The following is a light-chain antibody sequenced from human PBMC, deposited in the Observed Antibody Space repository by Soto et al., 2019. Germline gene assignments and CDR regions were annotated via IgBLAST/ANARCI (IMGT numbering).Light chain of an antibody. V-gene: IGKV3-20*01. Sequence: EIVLTQSPGTLSLSPGERATLSCRTSQSVSNTYLAWYHQKPGQAPSLLIYGASSRAAGIPDSFSGGVSRTYFTLTISRLEPEDFAVYYCQQYGTSPPVSAFGQGTKLEIK. J-gene: IGKJ2*01. CDR1: QSVSNTY. CDR2: GAS. CDR3: QQYGTSPPVSA.